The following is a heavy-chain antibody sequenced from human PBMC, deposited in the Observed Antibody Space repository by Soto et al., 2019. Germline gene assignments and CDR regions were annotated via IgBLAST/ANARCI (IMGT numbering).Heavy chain of an antibody. Sequence: QVQLQQWGAGLLKPSETLSLTCAVYGGSFRGYYWSWIRQPPGKGLEWIGEISHSGSTNYNPSLKSRGTISVDTSKNQFSLKLNSVTAADTAVYYCAREGYSSAWWGFDYWGQGTLVTVSS. V-gene: IGHV4-34*01. CDR2: ISHSGST. CDR1: GGSFRGYY. J-gene: IGHJ4*02. CDR3: AREGYSSAWWGFDY. D-gene: IGHD6-19*01.